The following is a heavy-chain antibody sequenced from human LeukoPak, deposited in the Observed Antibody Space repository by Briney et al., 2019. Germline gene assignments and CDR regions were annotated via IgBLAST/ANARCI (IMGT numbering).Heavy chain of an antibody. CDR1: GYSISSGCY. D-gene: IGHD5-12*01. CDR2: IYHSGTT. Sequence: SETLSLTCTVSGYSISSGCYWGWIRQPPGKGLEWIGNIYHSGTTYYNPSLKSRVPISLDTSKNQFSLELGSVTAADTAVYYCARQPARLPLDYWGQETLVTVSS. CDR3: ARQPARLPLDY. V-gene: IGHV4-38-2*02. J-gene: IGHJ4*02.